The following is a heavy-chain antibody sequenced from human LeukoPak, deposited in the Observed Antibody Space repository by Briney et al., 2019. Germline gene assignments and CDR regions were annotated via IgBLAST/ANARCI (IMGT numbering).Heavy chain of an antibody. CDR1: GFTFDDDA. D-gene: IGHD5-12*01. CDR3: AKDYRDGYN. V-gene: IGHV3-9*01. Sequence: PGGSLRLPCAASGFTFDDDAMHWVRQAPGKGLEWVSGISWNSGSIGYADSVKGRFTISRDNAKNSLYLQMNSLRAEDTALYYCAKDYRDGYNWGQGTLVTVSS. J-gene: IGHJ4*02. CDR2: ISWNSGSI.